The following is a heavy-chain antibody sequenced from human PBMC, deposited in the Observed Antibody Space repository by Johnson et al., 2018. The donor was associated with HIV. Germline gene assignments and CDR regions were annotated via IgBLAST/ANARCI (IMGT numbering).Heavy chain of an antibody. J-gene: IGHJ3*02. Sequence: VHLVESGGGLVQPGGSLRLSCVASGFTFSSYWMSWVRQVPGKGLEWVANIKKDGSDKYYVDSVKGRFTISRDNAKNSLYLQIKGLRAEDMAVYYCARDGPRRDAYDIWGQGTMVTVSS. CDR3: ARDGPRRDAYDI. CDR2: IKKDGSDK. CDR1: GFTFSSYW. V-gene: IGHV3-7*01.